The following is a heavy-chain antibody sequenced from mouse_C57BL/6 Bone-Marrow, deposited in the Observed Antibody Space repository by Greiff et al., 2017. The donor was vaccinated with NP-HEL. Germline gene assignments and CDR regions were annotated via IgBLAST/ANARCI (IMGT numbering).Heavy chain of an antibody. Sequence: QVQLQQSGAELARPGASVKLSCKASGYTFTSYGISWVKQRTGQGLEWIGEIYPRSGNTYYNEKFKGKATLTADKSSSTAYMELRSLTSEDSAVYFCARRRTVVATYYAMDYWGQGTSVTVSS. V-gene: IGHV1-81*01. CDR2: IYPRSGNT. CDR1: GYTFTSYG. J-gene: IGHJ4*01. CDR3: ARRRTVVATYYAMDY. D-gene: IGHD1-1*01.